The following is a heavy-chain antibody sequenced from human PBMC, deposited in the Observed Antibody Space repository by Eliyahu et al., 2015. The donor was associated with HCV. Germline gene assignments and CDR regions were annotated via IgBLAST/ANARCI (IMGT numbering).Heavy chain of an antibody. J-gene: IGHJ3*02. V-gene: IGHV1-18*04. CDR2: ISAYNGNT. Sequence: QVQLVQSGAEVKKPGASVKVSCKASGYTFTSYGISWVRQAPGQGLEWMGWISAYNGNTNYAQKLQGRVTMTTDTSTSTAYMELRSLRSDDTAVYYCARAHELTDSSGYYSTFGAFDIWGQGTMVTVSS. CDR1: GYTFTSYG. CDR3: ARAHELTDSSGYYSTFGAFDI. D-gene: IGHD3-22*01.